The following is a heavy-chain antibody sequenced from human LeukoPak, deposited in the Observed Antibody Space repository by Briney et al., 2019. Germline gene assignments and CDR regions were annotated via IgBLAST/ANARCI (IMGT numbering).Heavy chain of an antibody. CDR1: GFTFSSYS. CDR2: ISSSSSYI. J-gene: IGHJ4*02. V-gene: IGHV3-21*01. Sequence: PGGSLRLSCAASGFTFSSYSMNWVRQAPGKGLEWVSSISSSSSYIYYADSVKGRFTISRDNAKNSLYLQMNSLRAEDTAVYYCARVATDYYCSSTSCNSDYWGQGTLVTVSS. CDR3: ARVATDYYCSSTSCNSDY. D-gene: IGHD2-2*01.